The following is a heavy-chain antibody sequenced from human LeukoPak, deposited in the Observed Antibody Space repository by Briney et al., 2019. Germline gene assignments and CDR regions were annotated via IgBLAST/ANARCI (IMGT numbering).Heavy chain of an antibody. Sequence: SETLSLTCTVSNASISSNTYYRAWIRQPPGKGLEYIGSINYRGRTYYNPSLKSRVPLSVDTSKNQFSLKLNSVTAADTAVYDCATYKYDYVWGNQHFDYWGQGTLVAVSS. CDR3: ATYKYDYVWGNQHFDY. D-gene: IGHD3-16*01. CDR2: INYRGRT. CDR1: NASISSNTYY. V-gene: IGHV4-39*07. J-gene: IGHJ4*02.